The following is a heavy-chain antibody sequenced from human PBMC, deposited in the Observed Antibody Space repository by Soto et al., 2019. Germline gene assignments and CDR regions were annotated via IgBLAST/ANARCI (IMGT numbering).Heavy chain of an antibody. CDR1: GLSLRTTGVG. CDR3: VQSRCGGDCLEIYSSHAYNGLDV. D-gene: IGHD2-21*02. J-gene: IGHJ6*02. V-gene: IGHV2-5*02. CDR2: LYWDDDK. Sequence: QVTLKESGPTLVKPTQTLTLTCTVSGLSLRTTGVGVGWVRQPPGKALEWLALLYWDDDKRYSPSLRSRLTITMDIPEKQVVLTMTNIDTVDTATYYCVQSRCGGDCLEIYSSHAYNGLDVWGQGTTVTVSS.